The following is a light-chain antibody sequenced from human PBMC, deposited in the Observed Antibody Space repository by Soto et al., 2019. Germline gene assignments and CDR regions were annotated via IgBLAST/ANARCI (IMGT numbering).Light chain of an antibody. CDR3: HQYRSLHRT. Sequence: EIVLTQSPAALSVSPGGRATLSCRASQDVMYDLAWYQQKPGQAPRLLVYGASTRATDAPPRFRGSGSGREFSLTISSLQSEDCATYYCHQYRSLHRTFGQGSRVEIK. CDR1: QDVMYD. J-gene: IGKJ1*01. CDR2: GAS. V-gene: IGKV3-15*01.